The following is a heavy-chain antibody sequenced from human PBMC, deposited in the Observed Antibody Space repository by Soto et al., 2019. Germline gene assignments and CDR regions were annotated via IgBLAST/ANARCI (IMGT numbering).Heavy chain of an antibody. CDR2: INPNSGGT. CDR3: ARVGMGAVAGATFFDY. J-gene: IGHJ4*02. V-gene: IGHV1-2*04. CDR1: GYTFTGYY. Sequence: GASVKVSCKASGYTFTGYYMHWVRQAPGQGLEWMGWINPNSGGTNYAQKFQGWVTMTRDTSISTAYMELSRLRSDDTAVYYCARVGMGAVAGATFFDYWGQGTLVTVSS. D-gene: IGHD6-19*01.